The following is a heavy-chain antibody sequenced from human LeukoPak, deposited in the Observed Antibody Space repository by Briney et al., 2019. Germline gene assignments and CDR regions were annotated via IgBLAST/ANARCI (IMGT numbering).Heavy chain of an antibody. Sequence: PSETLSLTCTVSGGSISRYYWNWTRQPPGKGLEWIGYIYYSGSTNYNPCLKSRVTISVDTSKNQFSLKLSSVTAADTAVYYCARDHYYESSDYTFRHWGQGTMV. J-gene: IGHJ1*01. CDR3: ARDHYYESSDYTFRH. CDR2: IYYSGST. D-gene: IGHD3-22*01. CDR1: GGSISRYY. V-gene: IGHV4-59*01.